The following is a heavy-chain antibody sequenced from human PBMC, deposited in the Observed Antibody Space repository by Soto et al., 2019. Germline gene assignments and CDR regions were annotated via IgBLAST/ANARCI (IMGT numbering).Heavy chain of an antibody. CDR1: GFTFSSYS. CDR3: AKVSGPKGSGWYSY. V-gene: IGHV3-23*01. Sequence: PGGSLRLSCVDSGFTFSSYSMNWVRQAPGKGLEWVSAISSSGSSTYYADSVKGRFTISRDNSKNTLYLQMNSLRAEDTAVYYCAKVSGPKGSGWYSYWGQGTLVTVSS. D-gene: IGHD6-19*01. J-gene: IGHJ4*02. CDR2: ISSSGSST.